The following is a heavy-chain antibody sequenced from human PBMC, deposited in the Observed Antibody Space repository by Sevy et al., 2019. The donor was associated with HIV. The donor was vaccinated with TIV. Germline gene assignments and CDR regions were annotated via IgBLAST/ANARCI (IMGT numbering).Heavy chain of an antibody. Sequence: GGSLRLSCAASGFAFSTHAMHWVRQAPGKGLEWVAVLSYEGTDTFYAASLEGRFTISRDNSKNMLSLQINSLRPEDTAVYYCARDGGYSVKWYPLYWGHGTLVTVSS. CDR3: ARDGGYSVKWYPLY. CDR1: GFAFSTHA. J-gene: IGHJ4*01. V-gene: IGHV3-30-3*01. D-gene: IGHD1-26*01. CDR2: LSYEGTDT.